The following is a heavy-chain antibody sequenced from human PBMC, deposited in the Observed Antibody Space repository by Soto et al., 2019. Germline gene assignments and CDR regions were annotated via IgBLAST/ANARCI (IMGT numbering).Heavy chain of an antibody. V-gene: IGHV3-21*01. CDR3: AREWYDFWSGLFDP. Sequence: GGSLRLSCAASGFTFSSYSMNWVRQAPGKGLEWVSSISSSSSYIYYADSVKGRFTISRDNAKNSLYLQMNSLRAEDTAVYYCAREWYDFWSGLFDPWGQGTRVTVSS. J-gene: IGHJ5*02. CDR2: ISSSSSYI. CDR1: GFTFSSYS. D-gene: IGHD3-3*01.